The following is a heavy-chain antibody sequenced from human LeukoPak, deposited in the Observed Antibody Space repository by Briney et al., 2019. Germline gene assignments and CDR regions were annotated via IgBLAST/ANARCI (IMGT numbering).Heavy chain of an antibody. V-gene: IGHV1-18*01. CDR3: ARDNPAYYDFWSGYYRVSWFDP. D-gene: IGHD3-3*01. Sequence: ASVKVSCKASGYTFTSYGISWVRQPPGQGLEWMGSISAYNGNTNYAQKLQGRVTMTTDTSTSTAYMELRSLRSDDTAVYYCARDNPAYYDFWSGYYRVSWFDPWGQATLVTVSS. CDR1: GYTFTSYG. CDR2: ISAYNGNT. J-gene: IGHJ5*02.